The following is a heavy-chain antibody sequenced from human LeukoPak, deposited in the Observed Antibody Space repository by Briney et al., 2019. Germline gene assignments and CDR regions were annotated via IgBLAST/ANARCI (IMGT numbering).Heavy chain of an antibody. J-gene: IGHJ6*03. CDR1: GFTFSRYG. D-gene: IGHD3-10*01. V-gene: IGHV3-21*01. CDR3: ARDSGGYYYYYYMDV. CDR2: ISGSRKNI. Sequence: PGGSLRLSCEGSGFTFSRYGMSWVRQAPGKGLEWVSSISGSRKNIYYADSVKGRFTISRDNAKNSLYLQMNSLRAEDPAGYCCARDSGGYYYYYYMDVWGKGTTVTISS.